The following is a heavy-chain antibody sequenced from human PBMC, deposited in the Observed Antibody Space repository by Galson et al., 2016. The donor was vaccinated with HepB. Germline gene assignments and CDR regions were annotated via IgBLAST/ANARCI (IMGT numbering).Heavy chain of an antibody. D-gene: IGHD5-12*01. CDR3: VRDAPYGYRFTYLDP. J-gene: IGHJ5*02. CDR1: GFVFSAYA. V-gene: IGHV3-23*01. CDR2: ISNSGDRT. Sequence: SLRLSCAASGFVFSAYAMTWVRQAPGKGLEWLAHISNSGDRTYYADSVKGRCTISRDNSQNTVFLHMNVLRAEDTATSYCVRDAPYGYRFTYLDPWGQGTLVSVSS.